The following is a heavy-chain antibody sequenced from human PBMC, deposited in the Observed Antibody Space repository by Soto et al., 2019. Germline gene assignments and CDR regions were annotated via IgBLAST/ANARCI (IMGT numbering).Heavy chain of an antibody. CDR1: GGSISSSSYY. V-gene: IGHV4-39*01. D-gene: IGHD3-22*01. J-gene: IGHJ4*02. CDR3: ASRPGYYYDSSGLSFYDY. CDR2: IYYSGST. Sequence: SETLSLTCTVSGGSISSSSYYWGWIRQPPGKGLEWIGSIYYSGSTYYNPSLKSRVTISVDTSKNQFSLKLSSVTAADTAVYYCASRPGYYYDSSGLSFYDYWGQGTLVTVSS.